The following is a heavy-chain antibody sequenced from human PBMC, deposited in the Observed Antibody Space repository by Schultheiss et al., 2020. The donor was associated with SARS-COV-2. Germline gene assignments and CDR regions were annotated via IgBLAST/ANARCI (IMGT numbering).Heavy chain of an antibody. J-gene: IGHJ4*02. CDR3: ARQGTVVTRRGLDY. CDR2: IGTAGDT. V-gene: IGHV3-13*04. D-gene: IGHD4-23*01. CDR1: GFTFSSYD. Sequence: GGSLRLSCAASGFTFSSYDMHWVRQATGKGLEWVSAIGTAGDTYYQGSVKGRFTISRDNAKNSLYLQMNSLRAEDTAVYYCARQGTVVTRRGLDYWGQGTLVTVSS.